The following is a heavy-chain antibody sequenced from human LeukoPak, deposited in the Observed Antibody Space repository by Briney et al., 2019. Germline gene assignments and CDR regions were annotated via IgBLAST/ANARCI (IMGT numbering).Heavy chain of an antibody. V-gene: IGHV5-51*01. J-gene: IGHJ4*02. CDR2: IYPDDSDT. D-gene: IGHD6-19*01. CDR1: GYSFTSHW. Sequence: GESLKISCKGSGYSFTSHWIAWVRQMPGRGLEWMGIIYPDDSDTRYSPSFEGQVTISADKSISTAYLQWSSLKASDTAMYYCARQVAYTSGRTFDFWGQGTLVTVSS. CDR3: ARQVAYTSGRTFDF.